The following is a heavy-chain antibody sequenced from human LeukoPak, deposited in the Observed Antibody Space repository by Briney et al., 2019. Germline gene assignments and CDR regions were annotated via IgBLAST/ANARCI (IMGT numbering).Heavy chain of an antibody. CDR2: IYYSGST. Sequence: SETLSLTCTVSGGSISSGGYYWSWIRQPPGKGLEWIGYIYYSGSTYYNPSLKSRVTISVDTSKNQFSLKLSSVTAADTAVYYCARVAGYCSSTSCYAPDYWGQGTLVTVSS. CDR3: ARVAGYCSSTSCYAPDY. V-gene: IGHV4-30-4*08. J-gene: IGHJ4*02. D-gene: IGHD2-2*01. CDR1: GGSISSGGYY.